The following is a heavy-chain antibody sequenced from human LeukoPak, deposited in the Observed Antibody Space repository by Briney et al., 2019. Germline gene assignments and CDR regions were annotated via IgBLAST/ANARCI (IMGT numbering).Heavy chain of an antibody. V-gene: IGHV3-23*01. J-gene: IGHJ4*02. Sequence: GGSLRLSCAASGFTFSSYAMSWVRQAPGKGLEWVSAISGSGGSTYYADSVKGRFTISRDNSKNTLYLQMNSLRAEDTAVYYCAKIPTRWLQFTYFDYWGQGTLVTVSS. D-gene: IGHD5-24*01. CDR2: ISGSGGST. CDR3: AKIPTRWLQFTYFDY. CDR1: GFTFSSYA.